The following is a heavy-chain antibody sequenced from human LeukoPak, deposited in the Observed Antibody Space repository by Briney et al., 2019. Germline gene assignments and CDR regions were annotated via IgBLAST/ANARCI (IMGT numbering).Heavy chain of an antibody. V-gene: IGHV1-18*01. CDR1: GYTFNNYG. D-gene: IGHD3-9*01. J-gene: IGHJ5*02. CDR2: VSSYNGDT. Sequence: AAVRVSCKASGYTFNNYGISWVRQAPGQGLEWMGWVSSYNGDTNYAQKFQGRVTMSTDTSTNTAYMALRRLRFDDTAIYYCAKDWHILTGRNCFDPWGQGNLVTVSS. CDR3: AKDWHILTGRNCFDP.